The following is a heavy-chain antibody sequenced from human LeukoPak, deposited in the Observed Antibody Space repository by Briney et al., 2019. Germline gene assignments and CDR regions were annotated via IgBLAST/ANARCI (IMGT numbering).Heavy chain of an antibody. CDR1: GGTFSSYA. Sequence: ASVKVSCKASGGTFSSYAISWVRQAPGQGLEWMGGIIPIFGTANYAQKFQGRVTITTDESTSTAYMELSSLRSEDTAVYYCARVPYSSSSGRYYYYYYMDVWGKGTTVTVSS. CDR3: ARVPYSSSSGRYYYYYYMDV. CDR2: IIPIFGTA. D-gene: IGHD6-6*01. J-gene: IGHJ6*03. V-gene: IGHV1-69*05.